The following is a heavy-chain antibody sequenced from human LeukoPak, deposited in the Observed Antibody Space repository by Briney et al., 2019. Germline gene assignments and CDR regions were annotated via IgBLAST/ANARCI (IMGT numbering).Heavy chain of an antibody. CDR1: GGSISSGDYY. J-gene: IGHJ3*02. CDR2: IYYSGST. CDR3: ARVPPINEDYGDYNDPKPDAFDI. Sequence: SETLSLTCAVSGGSISSGDYYWSWIRQPPGKGLEWIGYIYYSGSTYYNPSLKSRVTISVDTSKNQFSLKLSSVTAADTAVYYCARVPPINEDYGDYNDPKPDAFDIWGQGTMVTVSS. D-gene: IGHD4-17*01. V-gene: IGHV4-30-4*01.